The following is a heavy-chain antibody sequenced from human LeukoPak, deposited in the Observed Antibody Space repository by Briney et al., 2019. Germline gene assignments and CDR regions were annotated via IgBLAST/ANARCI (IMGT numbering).Heavy chain of an antibody. CDR1: VYTFTSYD. J-gene: IGHJ4*02. CDR3: ARGSFSSGWRGGYYFDY. D-gene: IGHD6-19*01. V-gene: IGHV1-8*01. CDR2: MNPNRGNT. Sequence: ASVKVSCKASVYTFTSYDINWVRQATGQGLEWMGWMNPNRGNTGYAQKFQGRVTMTRNTSISTAYMELSSLRSEDTAVYYCARGSFSSGWRGGYYFDYWGQGTLVTVSS.